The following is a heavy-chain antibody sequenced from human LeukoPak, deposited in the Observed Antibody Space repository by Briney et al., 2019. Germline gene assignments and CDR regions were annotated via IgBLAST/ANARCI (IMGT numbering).Heavy chain of an antibody. CDR2: INPVDSDT. J-gene: IGHJ2*01. Sequence: RLGESLKISCKGSGYSFTNYWIGWVRQMPGKGLEWMGIINPVDSDTRYSPSFQGQVTISADKSIRTAYLQWTSLKASDTAMYYCARHRGSDKQWLPRGWYFDLWGRGTLVTVSS. V-gene: IGHV5-51*01. D-gene: IGHD6-19*01. CDR1: GYSFTNYW. CDR3: ARHRGSDKQWLPRGWYFDL.